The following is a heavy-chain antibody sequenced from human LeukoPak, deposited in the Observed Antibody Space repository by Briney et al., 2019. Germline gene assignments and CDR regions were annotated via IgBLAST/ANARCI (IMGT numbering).Heavy chain of an antibody. CDR2: INPSGGST. J-gene: IGHJ4*02. V-gene: IGHV1-46*01. D-gene: IGHD6-19*01. Sequence: ASVKVSCKASGYTFTSYYMHWVRQAPGQGLEWVGIINPSGGSTSYAQKFQGRVTMTRDTSTSIVYMELSSLRSEDTAVYYCAREDSSGWYVFDYWGQGTLVTVSS. CDR1: GYTFTSYY. CDR3: AREDSSGWYVFDY.